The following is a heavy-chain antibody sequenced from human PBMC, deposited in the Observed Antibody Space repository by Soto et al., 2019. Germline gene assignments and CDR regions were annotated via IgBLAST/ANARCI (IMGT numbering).Heavy chain of an antibody. CDR1: GYTFTSYS. Sequence: QVQLVQSGAEVKKPGASVKVSCKTSGYTFTSYSVHWVRQAPGQGPEWMGVIYPSGGSTSYAQKFQGRVTVTRDTSTSTVYMELNSLRFEDTAVYVCARVFWDVGIRGSYRLDYWGQGTLVSVSS. V-gene: IGHV1-46*01. CDR2: IYPSGGST. D-gene: IGHD3-16*02. J-gene: IGHJ4*02. CDR3: ARVFWDVGIRGSYRLDY.